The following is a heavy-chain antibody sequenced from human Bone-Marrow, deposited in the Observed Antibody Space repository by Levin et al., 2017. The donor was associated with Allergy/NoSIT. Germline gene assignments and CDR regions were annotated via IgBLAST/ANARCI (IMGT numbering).Heavy chain of an antibody. Sequence: HPGGSLRLSCAASGLRFSGYAMTWVRQAPGKGLEWVSTISGSGTGIYYADSVRGRFTISRDNSKNTLVLQMNSLRAEDTAVYFCAKDRSGSRSKGDFDSWGQGTLVTVSS. D-gene: IGHD3-3*01. CDR1: GLRFSGYA. CDR3: AKDRSGSRSKGDFDS. CDR2: ISGSGTGI. J-gene: IGHJ4*02. V-gene: IGHV3-23*01.